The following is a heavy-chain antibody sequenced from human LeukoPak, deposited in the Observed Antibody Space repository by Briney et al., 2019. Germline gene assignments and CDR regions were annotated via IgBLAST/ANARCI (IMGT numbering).Heavy chain of an antibody. CDR3: ARDVPHNWFDT. V-gene: IGHV3-74*01. CDR2: INSVGGGA. CDR1: GITIGNNW. Sequence: PGGSLRLSCAASGITIGNNWMHWVRQGPGKGLVWISRINSVGGGAIYADSVKGRFTVSRDNAKNMLYLQMNSLRAEDTAVYYCARDVPHNWFDTWGQGTLVTVSS. J-gene: IGHJ5*02.